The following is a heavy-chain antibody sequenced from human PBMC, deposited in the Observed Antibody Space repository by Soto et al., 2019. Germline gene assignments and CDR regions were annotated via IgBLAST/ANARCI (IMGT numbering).Heavy chain of an antibody. CDR2: ISSGGETT. J-gene: IGHJ4*02. CDR1: AFTFTNYE. Sequence: EVQLVESGGGLVQPGGSLRLSCAASAFTFTNYEMNWVRQAPGKGLEWVSYISSGGETTYYADSVKGRFTVSRDNAENSLFLQMNSLRAEDTADYYCARGIDYWGQGTLVTVSS. CDR3: ARGIDY. V-gene: IGHV3-48*03.